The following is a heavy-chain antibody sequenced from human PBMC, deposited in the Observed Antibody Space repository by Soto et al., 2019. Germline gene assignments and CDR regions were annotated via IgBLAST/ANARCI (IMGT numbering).Heavy chain of an antibody. CDR3: ANSPAARNY. Sequence: QVQLVESGGGVVQPGRSLRLSCAASGFTFSSYGMHWVRQAPGKGLERVAVISYDGSNKYYADSVKGRFTISRDNSKNTLYLQMNSLRAEDTAVYYCANSPAARNYWGQGTLVTVSS. CDR1: GFTFSSYG. J-gene: IGHJ4*02. V-gene: IGHV3-30*18. CDR2: ISYDGSNK. D-gene: IGHD6-25*01.